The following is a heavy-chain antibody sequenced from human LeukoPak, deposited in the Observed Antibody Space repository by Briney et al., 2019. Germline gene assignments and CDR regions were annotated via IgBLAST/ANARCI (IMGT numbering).Heavy chain of an antibody. CDR3: ASDFSRGSLDY. CDR1: GFTFRSDG. CDR2: VWSDGNNK. D-gene: IGHD3-22*01. J-gene: IGHJ4*02. V-gene: IGHV3-33*01. Sequence: GGSLRLSCAASGFTFRSDGMHWVRQAPGEGLEWVAAVWSDGNNKFYGDAVKGRFTISRDNSKNTLYLQMNSLRAEDTAVYFCASDFSRGSLDYWGQGTLVTVSS.